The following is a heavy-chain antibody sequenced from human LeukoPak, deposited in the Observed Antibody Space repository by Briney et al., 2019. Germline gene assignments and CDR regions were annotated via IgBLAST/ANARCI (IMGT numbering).Heavy chain of an antibody. J-gene: IGHJ3*02. D-gene: IGHD6-19*01. Sequence: SETLSLTCTVSGGSISSYYWSWIRQPAGKGLEWIGRIYTSGSTNYNPSLKSRVTISVDTSKNQFSLKLSSVTAADSAVYYCARDHLYSSGWYLGYDAFDIWGQGTMVTVSS. CDR2: IYTSGST. CDR1: GGSISSYY. CDR3: ARDHLYSSGWYLGYDAFDI. V-gene: IGHV4-4*07.